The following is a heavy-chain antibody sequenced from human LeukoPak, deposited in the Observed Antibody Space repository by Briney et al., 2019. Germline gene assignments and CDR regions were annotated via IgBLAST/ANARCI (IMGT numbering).Heavy chain of an antibody. CDR3: ARIAAAGTFDY. J-gene: IGHJ4*02. V-gene: IGHV3-7*01. CDR2: IKQDGSEK. CDR1: GFTFSSYW. Sequence: GRSLRLSCAASGFTFSSYWMSWVRQPPGKGLEWVANIKQDGSEKYYVDCVKGRFTISRDNAKNSLYLQMNSLRAEDTAVYYCARIAAAGTFDYWGQGTLVTVSS. D-gene: IGHD6-13*01.